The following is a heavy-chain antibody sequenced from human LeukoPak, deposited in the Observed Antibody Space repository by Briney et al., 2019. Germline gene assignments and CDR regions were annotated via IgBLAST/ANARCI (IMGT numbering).Heavy chain of an antibody. CDR2: ISAYNGNT. CDR3: ASGYDFWSPYY. J-gene: IGHJ4*02. CDR1: GGTFSSYA. V-gene: IGHV1-18*01. D-gene: IGHD3-3*01. Sequence: ASVTVSCKASGGTFSSYAISWVRQAPGQGLEWMGWISAYNGNTNYAQKLQGRVTMTTDTSTSTAYMELRSLRSDDTAVYYCASGYDFWSPYYWGQGTLVTVSS.